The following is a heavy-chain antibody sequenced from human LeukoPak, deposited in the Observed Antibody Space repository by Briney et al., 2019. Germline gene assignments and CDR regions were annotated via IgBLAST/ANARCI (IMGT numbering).Heavy chain of an antibody. V-gene: IGHV3-33*01. Sequence: PGGSLRLSCAASGFTFSSYGMHWVRQAPGKGLEWVAVIWYDGSNKYYADSVKGRFTISRDNSKNTLYLQMNSLRAEDTAVYYCARETAVWQFDYYGMDVWGQGTTVTVSS. J-gene: IGHJ6*02. D-gene: IGHD2-8*01. CDR3: ARETAVWQFDYYGMDV. CDR1: GFTFSSYG. CDR2: IWYDGSNK.